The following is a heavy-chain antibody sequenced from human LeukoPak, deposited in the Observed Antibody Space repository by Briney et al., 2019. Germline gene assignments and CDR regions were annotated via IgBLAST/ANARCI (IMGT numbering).Heavy chain of an antibody. J-gene: IGHJ4*02. CDR3: AGWRGYCSGGSCYSVY. V-gene: IGHV3-30*03. CDR2: ISYDGSNK. Sequence: GGSLRLSCAASGFTFSSYGMHWVRQAPGKGLEWVAVISYDGSNKYYADSVKGRFIISRDNSKNTLYLQMNSLRAEDTAVYYCAGWRGYCSGGSCYSVYWGQGTLVTVSS. D-gene: IGHD2-15*01. CDR1: GFTFSSYG.